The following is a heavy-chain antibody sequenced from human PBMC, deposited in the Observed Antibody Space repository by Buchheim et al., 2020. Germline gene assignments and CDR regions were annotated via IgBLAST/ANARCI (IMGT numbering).Heavy chain of an antibody. Sequence: EVQLVESGGGLVQPGGSLRLSCAASGFTVSSSYMSWVRQAPGKGLEWVSVIYRGGSTYYADSVKGRFTISRDNSKNTLYLQMNSLRAEDTAVYYCAREIGYDSGGYFIFSYFDYWGQGNL. CDR3: AREIGYDSGGYFIFSYFDY. D-gene: IGHD3-22*01. V-gene: IGHV3-66*02. CDR1: GFTVSSSY. J-gene: IGHJ4*02. CDR2: IYRGGST.